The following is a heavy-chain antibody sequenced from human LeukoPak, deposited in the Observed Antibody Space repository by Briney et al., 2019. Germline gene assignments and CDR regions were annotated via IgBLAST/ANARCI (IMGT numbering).Heavy chain of an antibody. CDR3: ATSLWFGELFPSTYMDV. CDR2: ISGSGGST. CDR1: GFTFSSYG. D-gene: IGHD3-10*01. J-gene: IGHJ6*03. Sequence: GGSLRLSCAASGFTFSSYGMSWVRQAPGKGLEWVSAISGSGGSTYYADSVKGRFTISRDNSKNTLYLQMNSLRAEDTAVYYCATSLWFGELFPSTYMDVWGKGTTVTISS. V-gene: IGHV3-23*01.